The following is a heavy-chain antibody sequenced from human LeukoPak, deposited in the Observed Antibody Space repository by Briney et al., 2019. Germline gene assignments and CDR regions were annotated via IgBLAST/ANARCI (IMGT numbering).Heavy chain of an antibody. CDR1: GGSISSGGYS. J-gene: IGHJ5*02. CDR2: IYYSGST. D-gene: IGHD3-3*01. V-gene: IGHV4-30-4*07. Sequence: SQTLSLTCAVSGGSISSGGYSWSWIRQPPGKGLEWIGYIYYSGSTNYNPSLKSRVTISVDTSKNQFSLKLSSVTAADTAVYYCARYDTDFWSGYWSGWFDPRGQGTLVTVSS. CDR3: ARYDTDFWSGYWSGWFDP.